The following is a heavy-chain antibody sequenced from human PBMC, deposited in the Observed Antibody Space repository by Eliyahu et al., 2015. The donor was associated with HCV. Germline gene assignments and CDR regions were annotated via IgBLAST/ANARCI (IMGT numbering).Heavy chain of an antibody. CDR2: IKS. J-gene: IGHJ6*03. D-gene: IGHD3-10*01. CDR1: GFTFSKAW. V-gene: IGHV3-15*01. CDR3: TTGAPGGFDYYLDV. Sequence: EVQLVESGGGLVKRGGSLRLSCAASGFTFSKAWMSWVRQAPGKGLEWIGRIKSISRDDSKSTLYLQMNSLKTEDTAVYYCTTGAPGGFDYYLDVWGQGTTVTVSS.